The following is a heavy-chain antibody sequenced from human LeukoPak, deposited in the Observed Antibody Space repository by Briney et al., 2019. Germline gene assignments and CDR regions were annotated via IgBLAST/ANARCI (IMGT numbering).Heavy chain of an antibody. Sequence: GGSMRLSWAASGFTFSDAWMSWVRQAPGKGLEWVGRIKSKNDGETTDYAAPVKGRFTISRDDSKNTLYLQMSSLKSEDTAVYYCAHLWFGEYNWGQGTLVTVSS. CDR1: GFTFSDAW. D-gene: IGHD3-10*01. V-gene: IGHV3-15*01. J-gene: IGHJ4*02. CDR2: IKSKNDGETT. CDR3: AHLWFGEYN.